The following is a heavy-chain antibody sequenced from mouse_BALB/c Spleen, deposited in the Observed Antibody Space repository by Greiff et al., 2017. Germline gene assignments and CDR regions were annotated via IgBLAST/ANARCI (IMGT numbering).Heavy chain of an antibody. Sequence: DVMLVESGGGLVKPGGSLKLSCAASGFTFSSYTMSWVRQTPEKRLEWVAPISSGGSYTYYPDSVKGRFTISRDNAKNTLYLQMSSLKSEDTAMYYCTREGEDYAVSCFAYWGQGTLVTVSA. CDR2: ISSGGSYT. CDR3: TREGEDYAVSCFAY. CDR1: GFTFSSYT. D-gene: IGHD2-4*01. J-gene: IGHJ3*01. V-gene: IGHV5-6-4*01.